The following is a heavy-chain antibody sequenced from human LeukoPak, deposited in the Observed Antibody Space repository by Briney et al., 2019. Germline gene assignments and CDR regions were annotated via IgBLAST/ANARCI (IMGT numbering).Heavy chain of an antibody. CDR1: GFTLSSYW. CDR2: IKQDGSEK. V-gene: IGHV3-7*01. J-gene: IGHJ3*02. CDR3: ARDRTIFGVVIPIDI. Sequence: GGSLRLSCAASGFTLSSYWMSWVSQAPGKGLEWVANIKQDGSEKYYVDSVKGRFTISRDNAKNSLYLQMNSLRAEDTAVYYCARDRTIFGVVIPIDIWGQETMVTVSS. D-gene: IGHD3-3*01.